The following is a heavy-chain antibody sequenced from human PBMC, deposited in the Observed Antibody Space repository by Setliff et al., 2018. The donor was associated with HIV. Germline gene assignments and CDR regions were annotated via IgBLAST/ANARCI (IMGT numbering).Heavy chain of an antibody. Sequence: PSETLSLTCAASGYSISSGYYWGWIRQPPGKGLEWIGNIYHHGTTYYYPSLKGRVTISLDTSNNQFSLNLNSVTAADTAVYYCARGGPTVAFGLDVWGQGTTVTVSS. CDR2: IYHHGTT. V-gene: IGHV4-38-2*01. CDR1: GYSISSGYY. CDR3: ARGGPTVAFGLDV. J-gene: IGHJ6*02. D-gene: IGHD4-17*01.